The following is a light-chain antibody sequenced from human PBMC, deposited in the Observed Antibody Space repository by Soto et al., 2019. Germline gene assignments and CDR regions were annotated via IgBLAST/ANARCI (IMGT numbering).Light chain of an antibody. Sequence: EIVLTQSPATLSLSPGERATLSCRASQSVSSYLAWYQQKPGQAPRLLIYDASSRATGIPARFSGSGSGTDCTLTISSLEPEDFAVYYCQQRSNWPYTFGQGNKMEIK. CDR1: QSVSSY. J-gene: IGKJ2*01. V-gene: IGKV3-11*01. CDR3: QQRSNWPYT. CDR2: DAS.